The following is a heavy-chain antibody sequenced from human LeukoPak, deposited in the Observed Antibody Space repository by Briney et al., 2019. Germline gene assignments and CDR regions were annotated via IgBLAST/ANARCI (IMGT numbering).Heavy chain of an antibody. CDR3: ARDSHYSYGPFFDY. D-gene: IGHD5-18*01. J-gene: IGHJ4*02. V-gene: IGHV3-48*03. Sequence: GGSLRLSCAASGFTFSSYEMNWVRQAPGKGLEWVSYISSSGSTIHYADSVKGRFAISRDNAKNSLYLQMNSLRAEDTAVYYCARDSHYSYGPFFDYWGQGTLVTVSS. CDR1: GFTFSSYE. CDR2: ISSSGSTI.